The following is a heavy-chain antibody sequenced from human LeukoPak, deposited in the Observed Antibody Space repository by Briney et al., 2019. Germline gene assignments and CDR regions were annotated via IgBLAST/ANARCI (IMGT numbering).Heavy chain of an antibody. D-gene: IGHD3-10*01. J-gene: IGHJ5*02. CDR3: ARALGYYGSGRYYAWFGP. Sequence: GGSLRLSCAASGFTFSSYSMNWVRQAPGKGLEWVSSISSSSSYIYYADSVKGRFTISRDNAQNSLYLQMNSLRAEDTAVYYRARALGYYGSGRYYAWFGPWGQGTLVTVSS. CDR2: ISSSSSYI. V-gene: IGHV3-21*01. CDR1: GFTFSSYS.